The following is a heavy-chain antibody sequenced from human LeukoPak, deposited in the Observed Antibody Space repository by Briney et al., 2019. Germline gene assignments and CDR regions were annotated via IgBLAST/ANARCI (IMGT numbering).Heavy chain of an antibody. CDR2: IIPIFGTA. CDR1: GGTFSSYA. CDR3: ARDPRDSSGPMG. Sequence: ASVKVSCKASGGTFSSYAISWVRQAPGQGLEWMGGIIPIFGTANYAQKFQGRVTITADESTSTAYMELSSLRSEDTAVYYCARDPRDSSGPMGWGQGTLVTVSS. D-gene: IGHD6-19*01. V-gene: IGHV1-69*13. J-gene: IGHJ4*02.